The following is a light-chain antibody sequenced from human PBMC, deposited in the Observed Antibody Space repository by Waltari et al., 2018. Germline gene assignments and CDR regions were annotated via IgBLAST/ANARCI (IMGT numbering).Light chain of an antibody. CDR3: GTWDNSLDAKL. CDR1: SSNIGTNF. CDR2: EDN. Sequence: QSVLTQPPLVSAAPGQKVTISCSGSSSNIGTNFVSWYQQLPGTAPKLLIYEDNKRPPTIPDRFSGSKSGTSATLGITGLQTGDEADYYCGTWDNSLDAKLFGGGTRLTVL. V-gene: IGLV1-51*02. J-gene: IGLJ2*01.